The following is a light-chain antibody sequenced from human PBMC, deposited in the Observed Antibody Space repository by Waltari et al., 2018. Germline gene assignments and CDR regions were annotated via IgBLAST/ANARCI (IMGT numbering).Light chain of an antibody. CDR2: LNSDGTH. CDR3: QTWGTGIRV. CDR1: SGHSSYA. Sequence: QLALTQSPSASASLGASVKLTCTLSSGHSSYAIAWHQQQPEKGPRFLMRLNSDGTHTQGDEIPDRSSGSSLGAERYLTISSLQSEDEADYYCQTWGTGIRVFGGGTKLTVL. V-gene: IGLV4-69*01. J-gene: IGLJ3*02.